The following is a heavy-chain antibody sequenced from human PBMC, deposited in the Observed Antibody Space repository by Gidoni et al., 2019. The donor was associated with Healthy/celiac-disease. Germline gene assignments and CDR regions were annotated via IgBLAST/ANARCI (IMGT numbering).Heavy chain of an antibody. J-gene: IGHJ2*01. CDR2: SYYSGST. V-gene: IGHV4-39*01. Sequence: QLQLQESGPGLVKPSETLSLTCTVSGGSISSSSYYWGWFRQPPGKGLEWIGGSYYSGSTYYNPSLKRRVTISVDASKNQFSLKLSSVTAADKAVYYCARPSSGQRENWYFDLWGRGTLVTVSS. CDR1: GGSISSSSYY. CDR3: ARPSSGQRENWYFDL. D-gene: IGHD6-25*01.